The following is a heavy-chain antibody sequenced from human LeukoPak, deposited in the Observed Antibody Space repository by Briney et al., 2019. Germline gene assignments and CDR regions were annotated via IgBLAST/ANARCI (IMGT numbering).Heavy chain of an antibody. CDR2: IYYSGST. CDR1: GYSISSGYY. D-gene: IGHD1-26*01. CDR3: ARYSVSYYSQPFDY. V-gene: IGHV4-38-2*01. J-gene: IGHJ4*02. Sequence: KPSETLSLTCAVSGYSISSGYYWGWIRQPPGKGLEWIGSIYYSGSTYYNPSLKSRVTISVDTSKNQFSLKLSSVTAADTAVYYCARYSVSYYSQPFDYWGQGTLVTVSS.